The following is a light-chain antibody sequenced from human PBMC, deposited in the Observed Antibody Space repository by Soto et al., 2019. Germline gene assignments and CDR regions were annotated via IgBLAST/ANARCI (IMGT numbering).Light chain of an antibody. CDR3: SSWPSGATYV. Sequence: QSVLTQPASVSGSPGQSITISCAGTSSDVGAYNYVSWYQHHPGKAPKLMIYDVNNRPSGDSNRFSGSKSGNTASLTISGLQADDEADYYCSSWPSGATYVFGRRTKVTVL. J-gene: IGLJ1*01. CDR1: SSDVGAYNY. CDR2: DVN. V-gene: IGLV2-14*03.